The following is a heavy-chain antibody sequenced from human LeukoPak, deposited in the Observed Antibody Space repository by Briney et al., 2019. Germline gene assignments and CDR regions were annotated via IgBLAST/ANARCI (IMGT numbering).Heavy chain of an antibody. CDR2: INHSGST. D-gene: IGHD3-16*01. Sequence: PSETLSLTCAVYGGSFSGYYWSWIRQPPGKGLEWIGEINHSGSTNYNPSLKSRVTISVDTSKNQFSLKLSSVTAADTAVYYCARAVGDVWGIFDYWGQGTLVTVSS. V-gene: IGHV4-34*01. J-gene: IGHJ4*02. CDR3: ARAVGDVWGIFDY. CDR1: GGSFSGYY.